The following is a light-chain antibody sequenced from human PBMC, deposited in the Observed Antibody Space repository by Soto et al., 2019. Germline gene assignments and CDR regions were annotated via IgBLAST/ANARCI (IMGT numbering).Light chain of an antibody. V-gene: IGKV1-5*03. CDR2: KAS. J-gene: IGKJ1*01. CDR1: QSINKW. CDR3: RHHIRYPWT. Sequence: DIQMNQSPSTLSASVADTVTITCMPSQSINKWVAWYLQKSGKAPKLLIYKASRLESGVPSRFSGSGPGTEFILTISSLQPDDFATYYCRHHIRYPWTFDQGTKVDI.